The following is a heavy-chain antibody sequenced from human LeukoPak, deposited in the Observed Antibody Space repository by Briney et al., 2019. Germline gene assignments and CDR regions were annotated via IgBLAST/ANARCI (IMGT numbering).Heavy chain of an antibody. CDR3: AKEDVPNDY. CDR2: ISRMGFTT. Sequence: GGSLRLSCAVSGFTLDNTALCWVRQAPGKGLEWISGISRMGFTTYYADSVNGRFTISRDTSKNTLYLQMDTLRPEDTALYYCAKEDVPNDYWGQGTLVTVSS. D-gene: IGHD3-16*01. V-gene: IGHV3-23*01. CDR1: GFTLDNTA. J-gene: IGHJ4*02.